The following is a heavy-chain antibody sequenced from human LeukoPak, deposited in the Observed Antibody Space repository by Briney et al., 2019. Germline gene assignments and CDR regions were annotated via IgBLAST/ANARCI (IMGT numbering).Heavy chain of an antibody. V-gene: IGHV1-24*01. CDR2: FDPEDGET. D-gene: IGHD3-3*01. CDR3: ATGESDFWSGYPYIGGGRGFQH. Sequence: GASVKVSCKVSGYTLTELSMHWVRQAPGKGLEWMGGFDPEDGETIYAQKFQGRVTMTEDTSTDTAYMELSSLRSEDTAVYYCATGESDFWSGYPYIGGGRGFQHWGRAPWSPSPQ. CDR1: GYTLTELS. J-gene: IGHJ1*01.